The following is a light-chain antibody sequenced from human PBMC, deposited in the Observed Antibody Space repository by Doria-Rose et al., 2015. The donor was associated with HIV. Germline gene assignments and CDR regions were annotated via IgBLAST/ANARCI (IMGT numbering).Light chain of an antibody. V-gene: IGLV3-1*01. CDR2: QDR. CDR1: KLGDKY. CDR3: QAWDSSTYVV. J-gene: IGLJ2*01. Sequence: QPPSVSVSPGQTASITCSGNKLGDKYAYWYQQKPGQSPVLVIYQDRKGPSGIPERFSGSNSGNTATLTISGTQAMDEADYFCQAWDSSTYVVFGGGTKLTVL.